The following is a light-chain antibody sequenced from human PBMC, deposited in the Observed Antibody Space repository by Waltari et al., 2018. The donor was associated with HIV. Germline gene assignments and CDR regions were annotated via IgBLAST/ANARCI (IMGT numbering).Light chain of an antibody. Sequence: DIVMTQSPNSLAVSLGERATIHCKSSQSILDSSNNKNYLAWYQQRPGQSPKLLINWASARKSGVPDRFSGSGSATDFTLTISRLEPEDFAVYYCQQYGSSPVSFGQGTRLEI. CDR3: QQYGSSPVS. CDR2: WAS. CDR1: QSILDSSNNKNY. J-gene: IGKJ5*01. V-gene: IGKV4-1*01.